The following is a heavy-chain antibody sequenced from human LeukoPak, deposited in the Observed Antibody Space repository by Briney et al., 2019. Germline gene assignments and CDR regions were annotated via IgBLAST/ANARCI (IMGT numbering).Heavy chain of an antibody. CDR2: IYYSGST. D-gene: IGHD6-6*01. CDR1: GGSISSGDYY. CDR3: ASQYSSVEAYYYYYMDV. J-gene: IGHJ6*03. Sequence: SQTLSLTCTVSGGSISSGDYYWSWIRQPPGKGLEWIGYIYYSGSTYYNPSLKSRVTISVDTSKNQFSLKLSSVTAADTAVYYCASQYSSVEAYYYYYMDVWGKGTTVTVSS. V-gene: IGHV4-30-4*08.